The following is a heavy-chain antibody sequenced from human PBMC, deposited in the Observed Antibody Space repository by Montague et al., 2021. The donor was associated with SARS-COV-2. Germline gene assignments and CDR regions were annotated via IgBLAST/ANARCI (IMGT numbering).Heavy chain of an antibody. J-gene: IGHJ4*02. D-gene: IGHD2-15*01. Sequence: SLRLSCAASGFTLSSHWMSWVRQAPGKGLEWVANIEPDGRNGYYVDAMGGRITISRDNARSSLYLQLNNLRAEDTAVYYCVRDRRGGMGSDYWGQGTLVTVSS. CDR1: GFTLSSHW. CDR2: IEPDGRNG. V-gene: IGHV3-7*03. CDR3: VRDRRGGMGSDY.